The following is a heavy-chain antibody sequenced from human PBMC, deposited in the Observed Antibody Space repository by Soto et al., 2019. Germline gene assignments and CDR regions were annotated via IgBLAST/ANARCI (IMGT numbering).Heavy chain of an antibody. J-gene: IGHJ4*02. V-gene: IGHV4-34*01. CDR2: INHSGST. CDR3: AREGRMGTFDY. CDR1: GGSFSGYY. Sequence: SETLSLTCAVYGGSFSGYYWTWIRQPPGTGLEWIGEINHSGSTNYNPSLKSRVTISVDTSKNQFSLKLTSVTAADTAVYYCAREGRMGTFDYWGQGALVTVSS. D-gene: IGHD1-1*01.